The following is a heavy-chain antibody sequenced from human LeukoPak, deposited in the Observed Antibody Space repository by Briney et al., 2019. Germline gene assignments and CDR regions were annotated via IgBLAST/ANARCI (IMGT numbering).Heavy chain of an antibody. CDR2: ISVSVDST. CDR1: GFTFSSYG. J-gene: IGHJ4*02. V-gene: IGHV3-23*01. Sequence: GGSLRLSCAASGFTFSSYGMSWVRQAPGKGLEWVSGISVSVDSTYYADSVKGRFTISRDNSKNTVYLQMNSLRAEDTVVYYCARGSKTAGAIYSFDYWGQGTLVTVSS. D-gene: IGHD6-13*01. CDR3: ARGSKTAGAIYSFDY.